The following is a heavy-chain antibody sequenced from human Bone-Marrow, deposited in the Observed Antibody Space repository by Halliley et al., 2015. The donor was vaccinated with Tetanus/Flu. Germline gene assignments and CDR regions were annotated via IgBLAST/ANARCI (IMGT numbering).Heavy chain of an antibody. V-gene: IGHV5-10-1*01. CDR3: ARHSVGTSWGDYFDP. CDR2: IDPSDSFK. J-gene: IGHJ5*02. D-gene: IGHD3-16*01. Sequence: RIDPSDSFKYYSPSFQGHVTISVDRSISTAYLEWTSLKTSDTGMYFCARHSVGTSWGDYFDPWGQGTLVTVSS.